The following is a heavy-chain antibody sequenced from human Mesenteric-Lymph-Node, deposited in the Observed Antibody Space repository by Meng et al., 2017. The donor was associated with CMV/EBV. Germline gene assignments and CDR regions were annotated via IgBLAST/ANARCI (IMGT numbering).Heavy chain of an antibody. J-gene: IGHJ5*02. D-gene: IGHD6-13*01. V-gene: IGHV7-4-1*02. CDR1: GYTVTDYG. Sequence: KASGYTVTDYGIQWVRQAPGQGLEWMGWINTNTGNPTYAQGFTGRFVFSLDTSVSTAYLQISSLKAEDTAVYYCARYTSSWDLNRFDPWGQGTLVTVSS. CDR3: ARYTSSWDLNRFDP. CDR2: INTNTGNP.